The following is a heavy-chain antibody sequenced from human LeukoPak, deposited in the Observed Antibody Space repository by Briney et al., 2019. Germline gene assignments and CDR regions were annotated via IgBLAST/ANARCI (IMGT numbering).Heavy chain of an antibody. Sequence: GESLKISCKASGYSFTSYWIGWVRQMPGKGLEWMGIIYPGDSDTKYSPSFEGQVTISADKSISTAYLQWSSLKASDTAMYYCARHISHSNYFYHYYVDVWGKGTTVTVSS. V-gene: IGHV5-51*01. J-gene: IGHJ6*03. CDR1: GYSFTSYW. CDR2: IYPGDSDT. D-gene: IGHD4-11*01. CDR3: ARHISHSNYFYHYYVDV.